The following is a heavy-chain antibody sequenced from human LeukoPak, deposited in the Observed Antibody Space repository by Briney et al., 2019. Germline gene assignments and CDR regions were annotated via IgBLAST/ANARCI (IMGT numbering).Heavy chain of an antibody. CDR3: ARDVSGWSYFDY. CDR1: GYTLTELS. J-gene: IGHJ4*02. V-gene: IGHV1-24*01. Sequence: ASVKVSCKVSGYTLTELSMHWVRQAPGKGLEWMGGFDPEDGETIYAQKFQGRVTMTEDTSTDTAYMELRSLRSDDTAVYYCARDVSGWSYFDYWGQGTLVTVSS. CDR2: FDPEDGET. D-gene: IGHD6-19*01.